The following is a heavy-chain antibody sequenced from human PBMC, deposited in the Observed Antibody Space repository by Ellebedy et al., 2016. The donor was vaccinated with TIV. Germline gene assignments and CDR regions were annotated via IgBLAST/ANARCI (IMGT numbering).Heavy chain of an antibody. D-gene: IGHD2-2*02. CDR1: GFTFSNYW. CDR2: IKQDGSET. V-gene: IGHV3-7*01. Sequence: GESLKISCAASGFTFSNYWMSWVRQAPGKGLEWVANIKQDGSETYYVDSVKGRFPISRDNAKNSLYLQMNRLRADDTAVYYCARSPYTGYSDLGFDYWGQGSLVTVSS. CDR3: ARSPYTGYSDLGFDY. J-gene: IGHJ4*02.